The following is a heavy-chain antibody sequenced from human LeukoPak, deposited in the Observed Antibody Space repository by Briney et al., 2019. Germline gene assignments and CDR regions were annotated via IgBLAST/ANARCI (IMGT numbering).Heavy chain of an antibody. CDR3: ARGERATTYGVDY. J-gene: IGHJ4*02. CDR2: ISDSGGST. D-gene: IGHD5-24*01. V-gene: IGHV3-23*01. Sequence: PGGSLRLSCAASGFTFSSYAMSWVRQAPGKGLEWVSAISDSGGSTYYADSVKGRFTISRDNSKNTLYLQMNSLRAEDTAVYYCARGERATTYGVDYWGQGTLVTVSS. CDR1: GFTFSSYA.